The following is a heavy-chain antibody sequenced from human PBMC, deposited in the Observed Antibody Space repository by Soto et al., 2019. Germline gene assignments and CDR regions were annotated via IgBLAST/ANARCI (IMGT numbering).Heavy chain of an antibody. J-gene: IGHJ4*02. V-gene: IGHV4-34*01. CDR1: GGSFSGYY. CDR3: ARGPGGPDGPGDY. Sequence: TSETLSLTCAVYGGSFSGYYWSWIRQPPGKGLEWIGEINHSGSTNYNPSLKSRVTISVDTSKNQFSLKLSSVTAADTAVYYCARGPGGPDGPGDYWGQGTLVTVS. D-gene: IGHD2-15*01. CDR2: INHSGST.